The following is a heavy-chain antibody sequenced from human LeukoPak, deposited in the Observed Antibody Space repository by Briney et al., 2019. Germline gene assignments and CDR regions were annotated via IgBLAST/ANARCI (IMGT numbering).Heavy chain of an antibody. V-gene: IGHV3-7*01. CDR1: GFTFSSYC. D-gene: IGHD5-24*01. CDR3: ARDASRGFDT. J-gene: IGHJ4*02. CDR2: IKDDGRQK. Sequence: GGSLRLSCAPSGFTFSSYCMTWVRQTPEKGLEWVASIKDDGRQKYYVDSVKGRFTVSRDNAKNSAYLQMDSLRAEDTALYYCARDASRGFDTWGQGTLVTVSS.